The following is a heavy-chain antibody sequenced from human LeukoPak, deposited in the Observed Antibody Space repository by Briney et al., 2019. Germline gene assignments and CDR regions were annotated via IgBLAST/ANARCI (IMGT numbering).Heavy chain of an antibody. D-gene: IGHD6-19*01. CDR1: GGSIRNYH. CDR2: IYFSGTT. J-gene: IGHJ4*02. CDR3: ARARSGVGITQWRFDY. Sequence: PSETLSLTCSVSGGSIRNYHWSWIRQPPGKGLELIGNIYFSGTTKYNSSLKSRVTISLDTSKNQFSLRLKSVTAADTAVYYCARARSGVGITQWRFDYRGPGTLVTVSS. V-gene: IGHV4-59*01.